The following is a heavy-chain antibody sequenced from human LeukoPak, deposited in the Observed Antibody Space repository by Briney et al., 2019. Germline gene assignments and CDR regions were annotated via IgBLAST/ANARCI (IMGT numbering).Heavy chain of an antibody. Sequence: ASVKVSCKASGYTFTSYGISWVRQAPGQGLEWMGWISAYNGNTNYAQKLQGRVTMTTDTSTSTAYMELRSLRSDDTAVYYCARFSIRGRSLDAFDIWGQGTMVTVSS. D-gene: IGHD1-26*01. CDR1: GYTFTSYG. J-gene: IGHJ3*02. CDR3: ARFSIRGRSLDAFDI. CDR2: ISAYNGNT. V-gene: IGHV1-18*01.